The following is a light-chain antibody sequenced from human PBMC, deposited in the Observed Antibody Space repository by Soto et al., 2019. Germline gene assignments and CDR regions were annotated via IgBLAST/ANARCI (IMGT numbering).Light chain of an antibody. V-gene: IGKV1-39*01. CDR2: AAS. Sequence: DIQMTQSTSSLSASVGDRVTITCRASQSISSYLNWYQQKPGKAPKLLIYAASSLQSRVPSRFSGSGSGTDFTLTISTLQPEDFSTYYCQQSYSTPRTFGQGTKVEIK. J-gene: IGKJ1*01. CDR1: QSISSY. CDR3: QQSYSTPRT.